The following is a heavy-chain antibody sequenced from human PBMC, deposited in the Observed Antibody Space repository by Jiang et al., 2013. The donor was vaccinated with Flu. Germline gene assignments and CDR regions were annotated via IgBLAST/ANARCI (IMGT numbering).Heavy chain of an antibody. CDR2: ISAYNGNT. J-gene: IGHJ6*02. Sequence: GAEVKKPGASVKVSCKASGYTFTSYGISWVRQAPGQGLEWMGWISAYNGNTNYAQKLQGRVTMTTDTSTSTAYMELRSLRSDDTAVYYCARDLHVTIFGGENDEGMDVWGQGTTVTVSS. CDR3: ARDLHVTIFGGENDEGMDV. V-gene: IGHV1-18*01. D-gene: IGHD3-3*01. CDR1: GYTFTSYG.